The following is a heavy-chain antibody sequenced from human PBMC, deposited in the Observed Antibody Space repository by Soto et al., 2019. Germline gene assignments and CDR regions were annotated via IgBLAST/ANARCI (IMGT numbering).Heavy chain of an antibody. CDR3: ARDRQQLPRRYYFDY. V-gene: IGHV3-30-3*01. CDR1: GFTFSGKT. Sequence: GGSLRLSCAASGFTFSGKTMYWVRQAPGKGLEWVALIAPDGSQIYYADSVKGRFTISRDNSKNTLYLQMNCLRAEDTAVYYCARDRQQLPRRYYFDYWGQGTLVTVSS. CDR2: IAPDGSQI. J-gene: IGHJ4*02. D-gene: IGHD6-13*01.